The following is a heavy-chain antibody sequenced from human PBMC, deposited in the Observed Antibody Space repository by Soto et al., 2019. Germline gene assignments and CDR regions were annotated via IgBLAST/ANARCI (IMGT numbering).Heavy chain of an antibody. J-gene: IGHJ4*02. D-gene: IGHD6-19*01. CDR2: ISAYNGNT. V-gene: IGHV1-18*01. CDR3: ARDPLYSSGFRY. Sequence: ASLKVACKTSGYTFTSYGISCVRHAPGQGLEWMGWISAYNGNTNYAQKLQGRVTMTTDTSTSTAYMELRSLRSDDTAVYYCARDPLYSSGFRYWGQGTLVTVSS. CDR1: GYTFTSYG.